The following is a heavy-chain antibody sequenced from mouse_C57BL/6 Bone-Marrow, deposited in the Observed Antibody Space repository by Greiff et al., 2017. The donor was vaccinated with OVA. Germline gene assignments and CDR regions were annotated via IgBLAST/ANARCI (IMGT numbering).Heavy chain of an antibody. CDR3: TIYSNYVEYFDY. Sequence: SGAELVRPGASVKLSCTASGFNIKDDYMHWVKQRPEQGLEWIGWIDPENGDTEYASKFQGKATITADTSSNTAYLQLSSLTSEDTAVYYCTIYSNYVEYFDYWGQGTTLTVSS. CDR2: IDPENGDT. V-gene: IGHV14-4*01. J-gene: IGHJ2*01. D-gene: IGHD2-5*01. CDR1: GFNIKDDY.